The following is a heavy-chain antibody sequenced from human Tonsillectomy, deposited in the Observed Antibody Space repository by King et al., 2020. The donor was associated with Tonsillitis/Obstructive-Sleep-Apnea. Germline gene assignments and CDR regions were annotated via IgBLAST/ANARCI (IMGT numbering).Heavy chain of an antibody. CDR1: GFTFSSYA. CDR3: ARAGNYYESSGSQGDFDI. CDR2: ISYDGSNK. Sequence: VQLVESGGGVVQPGRSLRLSCAASGFTFSSYAMHWVRQAPGKGLEWVAVISYDGSNKYYADSVKGRFTISRDNSKNTLYMQMNSLRAEDTAVYHCARAGNYYESSGSQGDFDIWGQGTMVTVSS. D-gene: IGHD3-22*01. J-gene: IGHJ3*02. V-gene: IGHV3-30*04.